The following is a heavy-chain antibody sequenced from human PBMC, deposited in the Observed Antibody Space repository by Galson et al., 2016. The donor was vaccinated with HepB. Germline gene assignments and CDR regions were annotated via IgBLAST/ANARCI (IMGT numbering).Heavy chain of an antibody. CDR1: RFTFNTYA. Sequence: SLRLSCAASRFTFNTYAMHWVRQIKGKRLEWVAAITSGGDTFYPDSVKGRFTVSRENAKNSLYLQMNILRDGDTAVYYCARGGAVLLTGLDVWGQGTTVTVSS. CDR2: ITSGGDT. V-gene: IGHV3-13*01. CDR3: ARGGAVLLTGLDV. D-gene: IGHD4-17*01. J-gene: IGHJ6*02.